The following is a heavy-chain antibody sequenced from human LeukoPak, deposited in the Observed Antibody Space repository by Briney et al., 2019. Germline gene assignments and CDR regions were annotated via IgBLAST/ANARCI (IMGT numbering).Heavy chain of an antibody. D-gene: IGHD3-9*01. J-gene: IGHJ4*02. Sequence: GGSLRLSCAASGFTFSNYAMSWVRQAPGKGLEWVSAITGSGGGTYYADSVKGRFTISRDNSKNTLYLQMNSMRAEDTAVYYCAKWGDYDVLTGYYDPDYWGQGTLVTVSS. CDR3: AKWGDYDVLTGYYDPDY. V-gene: IGHV3-23*01. CDR1: GFTFSNYA. CDR2: ITGSGGGT.